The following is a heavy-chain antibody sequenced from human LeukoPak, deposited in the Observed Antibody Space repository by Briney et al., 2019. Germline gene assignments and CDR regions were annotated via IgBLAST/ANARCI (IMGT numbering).Heavy chain of an antibody. D-gene: IGHD3-10*01. CDR1: GYTFTSYD. CDR2: MNPNSGNT. J-gene: IGHJ4*02. Sequence: GASVKVSCKASGYTFTSYDINWVRQATGQGLEWMGWMNPNSGNTGYAQKFQGRVTMTRNTSISTAYMELRSLRSDDTAVYYCARTSGDYYGSGSYLYWGQGTLVTVSS. CDR3: ARTSGDYYGSGSYLY. V-gene: IGHV1-8*01.